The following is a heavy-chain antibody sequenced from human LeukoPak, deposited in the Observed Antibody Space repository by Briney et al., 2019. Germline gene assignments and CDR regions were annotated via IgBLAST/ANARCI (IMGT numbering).Heavy chain of an antibody. V-gene: IGHV1-24*01. J-gene: IGHJ4*02. CDR1: GFTLSKLS. Sequence: ASVKVSCKVSGFTLSKLSMHWVRQTPGKGLEWMGAFDPEDGETIYAQKFQDRFTMTEYTSTDTAYMERSTLRPLDTAVYYCAAEKQFVPGEFDYWGQGTLVTVSS. D-gene: IGHD6-6*01. CDR3: AAEKQFVPGEFDY. CDR2: FDPEDGET.